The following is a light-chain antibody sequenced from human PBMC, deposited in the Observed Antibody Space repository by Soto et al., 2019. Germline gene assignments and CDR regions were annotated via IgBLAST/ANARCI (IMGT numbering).Light chain of an antibody. Sequence: DIQMTQSPSSLSASVGDRVTITCRASQSISKYLNWYQQKPGKAPSLLVYAVSSLQGGVPPRFSGSASGTNFSLTIAGLQREDFATYHCQQSYRTPYTFGQGTKVDIK. CDR2: AVS. J-gene: IGKJ2*01. CDR3: QQSYRTPYT. CDR1: QSISKY. V-gene: IGKV1-39*01.